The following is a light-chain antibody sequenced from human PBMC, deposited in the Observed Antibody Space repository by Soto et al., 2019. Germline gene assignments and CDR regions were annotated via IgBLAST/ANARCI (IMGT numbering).Light chain of an antibody. CDR3: QQRSNWPAWT. J-gene: IGKJ1*01. V-gene: IGKV3-11*01. CDR1: QSVDSS. CDR2: DAF. Sequence: EIVLTQSPDTLSLSPGERATLSCRASQSVDSSLAWYQQKPGQAPRLLIYDAFNRATGIPARFSGSGSGTDFTRTISSLEPEDFAVYYCQQRSNWPAWTFGQGTKVEIK.